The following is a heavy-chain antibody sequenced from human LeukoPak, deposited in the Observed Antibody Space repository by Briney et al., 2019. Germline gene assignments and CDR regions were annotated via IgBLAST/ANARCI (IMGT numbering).Heavy chain of an antibody. CDR3: TRGGWYSDS. CDR1: GEPFNGYY. Sequence: PSETLSLTCAVYGEPFNGYYWNWIRQSPGKGLEWIGEINHSGSTNYNPSLKSRVTISVDTSKIQFSLKLTSMTAADTAVYYCTRGGWYSDSWGQGTLVTVSS. CDR2: INHSGST. D-gene: IGHD6-19*01. V-gene: IGHV4-34*01. J-gene: IGHJ4*02.